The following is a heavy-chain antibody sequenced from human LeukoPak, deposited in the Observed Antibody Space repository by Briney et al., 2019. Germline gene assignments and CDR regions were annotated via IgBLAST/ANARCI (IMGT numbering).Heavy chain of an antibody. CDR1: GFTFSDYY. CDR3: ASPKYGSGSYLDSPFDY. J-gene: IGHJ4*02. Sequence: GGSLRLSCAASGFTFSDYYMSWVRQAPGKGLEWVSSISGSGGSTYYADSVKGRFTISRDNSKNTLYLQMNSLRAEDTAVYYCASPKYGSGSYLDSPFDYWGQGTLVTVSS. V-gene: IGHV3-23*01. CDR2: ISGSGGST. D-gene: IGHD3-10*01.